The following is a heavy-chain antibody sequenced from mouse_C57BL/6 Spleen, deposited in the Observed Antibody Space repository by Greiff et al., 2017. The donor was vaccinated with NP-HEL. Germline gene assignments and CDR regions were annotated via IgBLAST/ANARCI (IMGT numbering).Heavy chain of an antibody. J-gene: IGHJ1*03. CDR2: ISDGGSYT. CDR3: ARDRSYGSSYWYFDV. V-gene: IGHV5-4*01. CDR1: GFTFSSYA. D-gene: IGHD1-1*01. Sequence: EVMLVESGGGLVKPGGSLKLSCAASGFTFSSYAMSWVRQTPEKRLEWVATISDGGSYTYCPDNVKGRFTISRDNAKNNLYLQMSHLKSEDTAMYYCARDRSYGSSYWYFDVWGTGTTVTVSS.